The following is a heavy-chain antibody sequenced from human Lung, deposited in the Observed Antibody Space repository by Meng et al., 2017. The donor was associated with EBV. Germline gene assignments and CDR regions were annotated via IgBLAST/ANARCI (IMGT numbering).Heavy chain of an antibody. CDR1: VGSTSSTGYY. CDR3: ARDSPVGGGHPPNCFDP. J-gene: IGHJ5*02. D-gene: IGHD3-3*01. CDR2: IYFSGST. Sequence: VELQERGPGLVQPYQTPPLTCTSSVGSTSSTGYYLSWIRQHPGKGLEWIGYIYFSGSTYYNPSLKSRITISVDTSNNQFSLKLSSVTAADTAVYYCARDSPVGGGHPPNCFDPWGQGTLVTVSS. V-gene: IGHV4-31*03.